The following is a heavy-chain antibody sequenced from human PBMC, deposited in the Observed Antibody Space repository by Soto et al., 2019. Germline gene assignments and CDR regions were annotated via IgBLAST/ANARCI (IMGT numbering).Heavy chain of an antibody. CDR1: GGSISSGRYY. CDR2: IYYSGST. V-gene: IGHV4-39*01. CDR3: ARHSDCSGGSCYSEYFAVGNWFDP. D-gene: IGHD2-15*01. Sequence: QLQLQESGPGLVKPSETLSLTCTVSGGSISSGRYYWGWIRQPPGKGLEWMGTIYYSGSTYSNPSLKSRVTIFVDTSKNQFSLRLSSVTAADTAVYYCARHSDCSGGSCYSEYFAVGNWFDPWGQGTLVTVSS. J-gene: IGHJ5*02.